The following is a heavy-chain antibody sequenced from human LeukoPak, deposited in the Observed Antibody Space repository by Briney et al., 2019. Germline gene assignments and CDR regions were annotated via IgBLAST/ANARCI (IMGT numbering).Heavy chain of an antibody. V-gene: IGHV3-21*01. Sequence: GGSLRLSCAASGFTFSSYSMNWVRQAPGKGLEWVSSISSSSSYIKYADSVKGRFTISRDNAKNSLYLQMNSLRAEDTAVYYCAREPWSGCSRYRGDYWGQGTLVTVSS. CDR1: GFTFSSYS. J-gene: IGHJ4*02. CDR3: AREPWSGCSRYRGDY. D-gene: IGHD2-15*01. CDR2: ISSSSSYI.